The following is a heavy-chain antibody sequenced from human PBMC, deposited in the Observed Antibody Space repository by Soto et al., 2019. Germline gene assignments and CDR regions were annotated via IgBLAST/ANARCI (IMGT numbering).Heavy chain of an antibody. V-gene: IGHV4-30-4*01. CDR1: GGSISSGDYY. J-gene: IGHJ3*02. D-gene: IGHD1-1*01. CDR2: IYYSGST. Sequence: QVQLQESGPGLVKPSQTLSLTCTVSGGSISSGDYYWSWIRQPPGKGLEWIGYIYYSGSTYYNPPRKSRVTLSVDTSKSQFSLKLSSVTAADTAVYYCARRWRNDAFDIWGQGTMVTVSS. CDR3: ARRWRNDAFDI.